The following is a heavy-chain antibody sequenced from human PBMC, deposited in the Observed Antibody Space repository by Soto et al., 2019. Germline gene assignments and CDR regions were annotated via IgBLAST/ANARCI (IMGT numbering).Heavy chain of an antibody. CDR3: AMQWLLIP. CDR1: GFTFSSYE. V-gene: IGHV3-48*03. D-gene: IGHD6-19*01. J-gene: IGHJ5*02. CDR2: ISSSGSTI. Sequence: QAGGSLRLSCAASGFTFSSYEMNWVRQAPGKGLEWVSYISSSGSTIYYADSVKGRFTISRDNAKNSLYLQMNSLRAEDTAVYYCAMQWLLIPWGQGTLVTVSS.